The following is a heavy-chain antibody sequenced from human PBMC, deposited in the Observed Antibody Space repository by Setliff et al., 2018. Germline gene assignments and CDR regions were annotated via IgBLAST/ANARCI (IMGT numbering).Heavy chain of an antibody. Sequence: PGGSLRLSCAASGFMFSTYAMSWVRQAPGKGLEWVSLTSGGSSTQYADSVKGRFTISRDNSKNTLFLQMNSLRVDDTAIYYCARDFYAGGILYFRSAFDIWGQVTMVTVSS. CDR3: ARDFYAGGILYFRSAFDI. CDR1: GFMFSTYA. CDR2: TSGGSST. D-gene: IGHD3-3*01. J-gene: IGHJ3*02. V-gene: IGHV3-23*01.